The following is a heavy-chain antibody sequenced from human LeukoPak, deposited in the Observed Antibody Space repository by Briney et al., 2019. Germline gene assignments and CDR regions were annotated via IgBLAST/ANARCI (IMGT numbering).Heavy chain of an antibody. CDR2: IYSGGST. J-gene: IGHJ6*02. Sequence: GRSLRLSCAASGFTFSSYAMHWVRQAPGKGLEWVSVIYSGGSTYYADSVKGRFTISRHNSKNTLYLQMNSLRAEDTAVYYCARGGYGMDVWGQGTTVTVSS. CDR1: GFTFSSYA. V-gene: IGHV3-53*04. CDR3: ARGGYGMDV.